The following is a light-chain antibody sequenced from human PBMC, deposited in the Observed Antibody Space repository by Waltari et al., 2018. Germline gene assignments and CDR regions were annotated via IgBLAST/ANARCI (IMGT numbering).Light chain of an antibody. CDR2: DAS. CDR3: QKYGTLPAT. V-gene: IGKV3-20*01. Sequence: EIVLTQSPGTLSLSPGERATLSCRASQSVSRTLAWYQQKPGQAPRLLIYDASTRATGITDRFSGSGFGTDFSLTISRLEPEDFAVYYCQKYGTLPATFGQGTTVEIK. CDR1: QSVSRT. J-gene: IGKJ1*01.